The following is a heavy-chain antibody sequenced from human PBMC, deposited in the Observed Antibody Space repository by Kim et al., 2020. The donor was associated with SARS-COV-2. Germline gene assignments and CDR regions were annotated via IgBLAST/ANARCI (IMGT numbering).Heavy chain of an antibody. CDR2: INHSGST. V-gene: IGHV4-34*01. D-gene: IGHD5-18*01. J-gene: IGHJ5*02. CDR3: ARFSGYSRDR. Sequence: SETLSLTCAVYGGSFSGYYWSWIRQPPGKGLEWIGEINHSGSTNYNPSLKSRVTISVDTSKNQFSLKLSSVTAADTAVYYCARFSGYSRDRWGQGTLVTVSS. CDR1: GGSFSGYY.